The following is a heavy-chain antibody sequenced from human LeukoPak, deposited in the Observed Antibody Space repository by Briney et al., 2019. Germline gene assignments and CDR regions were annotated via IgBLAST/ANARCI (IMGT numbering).Heavy chain of an antibody. V-gene: IGHV4-34*01. Sequence: SETLSLTCAVYGGSFRGYYWSWIRQPPGKGLEWIGEINHSGSTNYNPSLKSRVTISLDTSMKKFSLKLNSVTAADTAVYYCTRGIAAAETLYYFDYWGQGTLVTVSS. CDR2: INHSGST. J-gene: IGHJ4*02. CDR1: GGSFRGYY. CDR3: TRGIAAAETLYYFDY. D-gene: IGHD6-13*01.